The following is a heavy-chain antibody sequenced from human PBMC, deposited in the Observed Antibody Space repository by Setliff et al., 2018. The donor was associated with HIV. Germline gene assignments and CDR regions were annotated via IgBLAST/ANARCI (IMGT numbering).Heavy chain of an antibody. CDR2: IDYSGSA. D-gene: IGHD5-18*01. Sequence: SETLSLTCTVSSGSISSGTYYWSWICQYPGKGLEWIGYIDYSGSAFYNPSLKSRITISRDTSKNQFSLKMNSVTAADTAVYYCAREGKTALVTKYFDYWGHGKLVTVSS. J-gene: IGHJ4*01. CDR1: SGSISSGTYY. V-gene: IGHV4-31*03. CDR3: AREGKTALVTKYFDY.